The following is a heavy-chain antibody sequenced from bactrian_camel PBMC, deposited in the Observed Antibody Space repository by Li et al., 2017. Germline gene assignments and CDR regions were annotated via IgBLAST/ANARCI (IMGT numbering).Heavy chain of an antibody. V-gene: IGHV3S42*01. D-gene: IGHD2*01. CDR3: AAGSLLPNVVARMNPAHFPH. CDR2: LWIGGATT. J-gene: IGHJ4*01. CDR1: RYTYKRNC. Sequence: DVQLVESGGGSVQAGGSLTLSCAAGRYTYKRNCMGWFRQRPGKDREGLAVLWIGGATTSYADSVKGRFTISKDNTKNTLFLQMNSLKPEDTAMYYCAAGSLLPNVVARMNPAHFPHSGQGTQVTVS.